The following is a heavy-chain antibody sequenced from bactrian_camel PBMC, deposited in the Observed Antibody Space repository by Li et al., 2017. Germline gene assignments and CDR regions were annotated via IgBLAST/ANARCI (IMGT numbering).Heavy chain of an antibody. Sequence: VQLVESGGGSVQAGGSLKLTCLASGSIDNRCMGWFRQAPGKEREGVAAIDNAGSDTYTYAIQGRFTISKDSAKNTLYLQMNNLKVEDTAMYYCALYVGRCGGSWTPTWDYRGQGTQVTVS. D-gene: IGHD6*01. V-gene: IGHV3S54*01. J-gene: IGHJ4*01. CDR3: ALYVGRCGGSWTPTWDY. CDR1: GSIDNRC. CDR2: IDNAGSDT.